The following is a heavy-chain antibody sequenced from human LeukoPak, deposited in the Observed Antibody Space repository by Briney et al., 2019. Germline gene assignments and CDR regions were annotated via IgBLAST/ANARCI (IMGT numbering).Heavy chain of an antibody. CDR1: GDSISGYY. CDR2: IYSSGST. CDR3: ARRSSAVTFDY. J-gene: IGHJ4*02. D-gene: IGHD4-17*01. V-gene: IGHV4-59*08. Sequence: SETLSLTCSVSGDSISGYYWIWIRQPPGRGLEWIGSIYSSGSTNYNPSLKSRVTISVDTSKNQFSLKLSSVTAADTAVYYCARRSSAVTFDYWGQGTLVTVSS.